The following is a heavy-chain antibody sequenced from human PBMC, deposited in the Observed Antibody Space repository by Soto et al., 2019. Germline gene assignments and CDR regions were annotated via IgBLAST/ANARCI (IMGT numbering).Heavy chain of an antibody. CDR3: ARVGSSIATRPFDY. D-gene: IGHD6-6*01. Sequence: SETLSLTCTVSGASISRYYWSWIRQSPGKGLEWIGYLYNTGSTIYNPSLKSRITISVDTSKNQFSLKLSSVTAADTAVYYCARVGSSIATRPFDYWGQGTLVTSPQ. V-gene: IGHV4-59*08. CDR1: GASISRYY. J-gene: IGHJ4*02. CDR2: LYNTGST.